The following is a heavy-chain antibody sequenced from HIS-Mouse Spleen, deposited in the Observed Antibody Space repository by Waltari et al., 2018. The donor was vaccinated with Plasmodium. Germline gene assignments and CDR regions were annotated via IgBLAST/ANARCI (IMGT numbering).Heavy chain of an antibody. V-gene: IGHV4-39*01. CDR3: ARQRSADWYFDL. CDR2: IYYSGST. J-gene: IGHJ2*01. CDR1: GGSISSSSYY. Sequence: QLQLQESGPGLVKPSETLSLTCTVPGGSISSSSYYWGWLRQPPGKGLEWIGSIYYSGSTYYNPSLKSRVTISVDTSKNQFSLKLSSVTAADTAVYYCARQRSADWYFDLWGRGTLVTVSS.